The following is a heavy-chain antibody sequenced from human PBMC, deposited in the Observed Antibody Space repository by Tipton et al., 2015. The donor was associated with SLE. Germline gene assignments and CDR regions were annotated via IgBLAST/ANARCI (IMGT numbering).Heavy chain of an antibody. J-gene: IGHJ6*03. CDR2: IHTVGNT. D-gene: IGHD3-3*01. Sequence: TLSLTCTVSGDSISSGSYYWSWIRQPAGKGLEWIGRIHTVGNTNYNPSLKSRVTVSLDTSKNQFSLKLSSVTAADTAVYYCARVLGVVKSYYMDVWGKGTTVTVSS. V-gene: IGHV4-61*02. CDR1: GDSISSGSYY. CDR3: ARVLGVVKSYYMDV.